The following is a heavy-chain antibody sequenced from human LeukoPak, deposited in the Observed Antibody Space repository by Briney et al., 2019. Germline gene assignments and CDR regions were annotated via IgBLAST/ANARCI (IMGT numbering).Heavy chain of an antibody. CDR2: ISGSGDKT. CDR3: AKQYSSSSSDP. V-gene: IGHV3-23*01. CDR1: GFTFSSSA. D-gene: IGHD6-6*01. J-gene: IGHJ5*02. Sequence: GGSLRLSCAAPGFTFSSSAMSWVRQAPGKGLEWVSGISGSGDKTYYADSVKGRFTISRDNSKNMLSLQMNSLRGEDTAVYYCAKQYSSSSSDPWGQGTLVTVSS.